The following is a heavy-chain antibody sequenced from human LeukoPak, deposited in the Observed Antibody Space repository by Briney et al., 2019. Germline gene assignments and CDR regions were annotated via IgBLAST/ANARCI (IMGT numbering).Heavy chain of an antibody. D-gene: IGHD3-3*01. J-gene: IGHJ4*02. CDR1: GYTFTSYY. CDR3: ARGITTLGSFDY. Sequence: GASVKVSCKASGYTFTSYYMHWVRQATGEGLEWMGMINPSGGSTSYAQKFQGSVTMTRDTSTSTVYMELSSLRSEDTAVYYCARGITTLGSFDYWGQGTLVTVSS. CDR2: INPSGGST. V-gene: IGHV1-46*01.